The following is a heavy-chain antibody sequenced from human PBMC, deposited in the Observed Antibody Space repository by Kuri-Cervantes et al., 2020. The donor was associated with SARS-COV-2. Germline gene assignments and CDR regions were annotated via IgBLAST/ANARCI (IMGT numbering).Heavy chain of an antibody. V-gene: IGHV5-51*01. CDR2: IYPGDSDT. CDR1: DYSFTSYW. Sequence: GESLKISCEGSDYSFTSYWSGWVRQMPGKGLEWMGIIYPGDSDTRYSPSFQGQVTISADKSISTAYLQWSSLKASDTAMYYCARHHKVQLELRDYWGQGTLVTVSS. J-gene: IGHJ4*02. D-gene: IGHD1-7*01. CDR3: ARHHKVQLELRDY.